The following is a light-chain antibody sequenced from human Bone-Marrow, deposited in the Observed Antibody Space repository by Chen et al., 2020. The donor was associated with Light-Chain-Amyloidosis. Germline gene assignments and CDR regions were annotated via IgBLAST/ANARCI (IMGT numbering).Light chain of an antibody. V-gene: IGLV3-25*03. J-gene: IGLJ2*01. CDR1: DLPTKY. CDR2: RDT. Sequence: SHELTQPHSVSVYPGQTARITCSGDDLPTKYAYWYQQKPGQAPVLVIHRDTERPSGISERFSGSSSGTTATLTISGVQAEDEADYHCQSADSSGTYEVIFGGGTKLTVL. CDR3: QSADSSGTYEVI.